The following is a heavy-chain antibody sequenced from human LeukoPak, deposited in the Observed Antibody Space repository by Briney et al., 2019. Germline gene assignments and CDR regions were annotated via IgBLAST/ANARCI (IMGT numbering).Heavy chain of an antibody. V-gene: IGHV1-2*02. CDR2: INPNSGGT. CDR1: GYTFTGYY. Sequence: ASVKVSCKASGYTFTGYYMHWLRQAPGQGLEWMGWINPNSGGTNYAQKFQGRVTMTRDTPISTAYMELSRLRSDDTAVYYCARDHRRYCRGGSCYGYWGQGTLVTVSS. J-gene: IGHJ4*02. CDR3: ARDHRRYCRGGSCYGY. D-gene: IGHD2-15*01.